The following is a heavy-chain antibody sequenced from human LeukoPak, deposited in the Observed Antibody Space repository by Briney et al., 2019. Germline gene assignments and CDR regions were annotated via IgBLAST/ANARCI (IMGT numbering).Heavy chain of an antibody. Sequence: ASVKVSCKASGCTFTSYGISWVRQAPGQGLEWMGWISAYNGNTNYAQKLQGRVTMTTDTSTSTAYMELRSLRSDDTAVYYCAIFLASNSYGRYFDYWGQGTLVTVSS. CDR1: GCTFTSYG. CDR3: AIFLASNSYGRYFDY. J-gene: IGHJ4*02. D-gene: IGHD5-18*01. CDR2: ISAYNGNT. V-gene: IGHV1-18*01.